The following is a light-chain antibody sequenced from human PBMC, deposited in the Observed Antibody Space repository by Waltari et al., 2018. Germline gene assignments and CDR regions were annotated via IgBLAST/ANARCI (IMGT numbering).Light chain of an antibody. CDR2: AAS. V-gene: IGKV1-39*01. J-gene: IGKJ4*01. CDR3: QQSYRTPPVT. CDR1: ENIKTY. Sequence: IQVTQSPSSLSASVGDRVTITCRASENIKTYLNWYQQIPGNAPQLLVYAASTLQSGVPSRFSGSGSGTDFTLTITSLQPEDFAIYYCQQSYRTPPVTFGGGTKVEVK.